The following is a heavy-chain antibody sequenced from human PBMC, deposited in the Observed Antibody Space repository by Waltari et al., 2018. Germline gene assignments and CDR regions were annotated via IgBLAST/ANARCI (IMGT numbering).Heavy chain of an antibody. CDR2: MSYDGSSK. Sequence: QVQMVESGGGVVQPGRSLRLSCAASGFTFSSYSIHWVRQAPGKGLEWVALMSYDGSSKYYADSVKCRFTVSRDNSKNTVYLQLNSLRVEDTAVYYCAREDICRSTTCYTLDYWGLGTLVTVSS. V-gene: IGHV3-30*01. J-gene: IGHJ4*02. CDR1: GFTFSSYS. CDR3: AREDICRSTTCYTLDY. D-gene: IGHD2-2*02.